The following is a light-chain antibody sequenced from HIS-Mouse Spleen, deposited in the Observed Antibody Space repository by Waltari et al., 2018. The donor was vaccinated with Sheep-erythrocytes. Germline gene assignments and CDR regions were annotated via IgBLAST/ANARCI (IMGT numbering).Light chain of an antibody. Sequence: SYELTQPPSVSVSPGQTARITCSGDALPKKYAYWYQQKSGQAPVLVIYEDSKRPSGIPERFSGSTSGTMATLTISVAQVEDEADYYCYSTDSSDNHWVFGGGTKLTVL. CDR3: YSTDSSDNHWV. CDR2: EDS. J-gene: IGLJ3*02. V-gene: IGLV3-10*01. CDR1: ALPKKY.